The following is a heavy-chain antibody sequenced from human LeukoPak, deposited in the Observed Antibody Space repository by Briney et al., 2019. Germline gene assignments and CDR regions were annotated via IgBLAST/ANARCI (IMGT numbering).Heavy chain of an antibody. CDR2: IKYDGSED. J-gene: IGHJ4*02. CDR3: KSGGAAPGSFDY. Sequence: GGSLRLSCAASGFTFSRYWMSWMRQAPGKGLEWMANIKYDGSEDYYVDSVKGRFTISRDNAKNTLYLQLNSLRVEDTAVYYCKSGGAAPGSFDYWGQGTLVTVSS. CDR1: GFTFSRYW. D-gene: IGHD1-1*01. V-gene: IGHV3-7*01.